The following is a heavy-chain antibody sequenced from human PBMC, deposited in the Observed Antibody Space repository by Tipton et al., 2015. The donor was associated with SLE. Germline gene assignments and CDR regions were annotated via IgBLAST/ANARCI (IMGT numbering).Heavy chain of an antibody. J-gene: IGHJ4*02. Sequence: LRLSCTVSGGSISSGSYYWSWIRQPAGKGLEWIGYIYTSGSTNYNPSLKSRVTISVDMSKNQFSLKLSSVTAADTAVYYCARDIPYCSGGSCYSWGQGTLVTVSS. CDR2: IYTSGST. V-gene: IGHV4-61*09. CDR3: ARDIPYCSGGSCYS. D-gene: IGHD2-15*01. CDR1: GGSISSGSYY.